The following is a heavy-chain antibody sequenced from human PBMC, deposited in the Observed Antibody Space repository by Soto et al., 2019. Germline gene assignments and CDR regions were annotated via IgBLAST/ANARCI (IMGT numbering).Heavy chain of an antibody. CDR1: GFTFSSYG. V-gene: IGHV3-30*18. CDR2: ISYDGSNK. J-gene: IGHJ5*02. Sequence: PGGSLRLSCAASGFTFSSYGMHWVRQAPGKGLEWVAVISYDGSNKYYADSVKGRFTISRDNSKNTPYLQMNSLRAEDTAVYYCAKDRWFDPWGQGTLVTVSS. CDR3: AKDRWFDP.